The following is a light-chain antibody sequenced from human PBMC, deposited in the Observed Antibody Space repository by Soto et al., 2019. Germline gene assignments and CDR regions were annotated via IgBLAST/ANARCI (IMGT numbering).Light chain of an antibody. CDR2: LSSDGSH. CDR3: QTWDTGARVV. CDR1: SGHSSYA. J-gene: IGLJ2*01. V-gene: IGLV4-69*01. Sequence: QLVLTQSPSASASLGASVKLTCTLSSGHSSYAIAWHQQQPEKGPRYLMKLSSDGSHSKGDGIPDRFSGSSSGAERYLTISSLQSEDEAYYSCQTWDTGARVVFGGGTKLTVL.